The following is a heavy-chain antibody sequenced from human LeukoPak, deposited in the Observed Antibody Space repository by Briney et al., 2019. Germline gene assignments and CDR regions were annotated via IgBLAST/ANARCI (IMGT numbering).Heavy chain of an antibody. V-gene: IGHV4-31*03. CDR1: GGSISSGGYS. D-gene: IGHD5-24*01. Sequence: SETLSLTCTVSGGSISSGGYSWSWIRQHPGKGLEWIGYIYYSGSTYYNPSLKSRVTISVDTSKNQFSLKLSSVTAADTAVYYCARAHGLYYFDYWGQGTLVTVSS. CDR3: ARAHGLYYFDY. J-gene: IGHJ4*02. CDR2: IYYSGST.